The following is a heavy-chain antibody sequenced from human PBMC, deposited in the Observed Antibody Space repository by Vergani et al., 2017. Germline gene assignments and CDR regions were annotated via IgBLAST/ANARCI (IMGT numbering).Heavy chain of an antibody. Sequence: QVQLQQWGAGLLKPSETLSLTCAVYGGSFSGYYWSWIRQPPGKGLEWIGYIYYSGSTYYNPSLKSRVTISVDTSKNQFSLKLSSVTAADTAVYYCASYYYGSGSLQPWGQGTLVTVSS. CDR3: ASYYYGSGSLQP. CDR2: IYYSGST. D-gene: IGHD3-10*01. CDR1: GGSFSGYY. J-gene: IGHJ5*02. V-gene: IGHV4-34*01.